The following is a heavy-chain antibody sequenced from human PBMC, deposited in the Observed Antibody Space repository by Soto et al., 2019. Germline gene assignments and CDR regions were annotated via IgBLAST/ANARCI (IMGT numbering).Heavy chain of an antibody. Sequence: EVQLVESGGGLVQPGGSLRLSCAASGFTFSSYSWNWVRQAPGKGLEWVSYISSSSSTIYYADSVKGRFTISRDNAKNSLYLQMNSLRAEDTAVYYCARDKGRSPLDYWGQGTLVTVSS. CDR3: ARDKGRSPLDY. CDR1: GFTFSSYS. J-gene: IGHJ4*02. D-gene: IGHD2-15*01. V-gene: IGHV3-48*01. CDR2: ISSSSSTI.